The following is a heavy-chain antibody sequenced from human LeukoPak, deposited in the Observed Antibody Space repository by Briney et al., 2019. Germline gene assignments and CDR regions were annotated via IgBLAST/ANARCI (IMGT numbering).Heavy chain of an antibody. Sequence: ASVKVSCKASGYTFTGYYMHWVRQAPGQGLEWMGWIHPNSGGTNYAQKFQGRVTMTRDTSISTAYMELSRLRSDDTAVYYCARGVTIFGVVIIDTPFDYWGQGTLVTVSS. D-gene: IGHD3-3*01. CDR3: ARGVTIFGVVIIDTPFDY. CDR1: GYTFTGYY. V-gene: IGHV1-2*02. J-gene: IGHJ4*02. CDR2: IHPNSGGT.